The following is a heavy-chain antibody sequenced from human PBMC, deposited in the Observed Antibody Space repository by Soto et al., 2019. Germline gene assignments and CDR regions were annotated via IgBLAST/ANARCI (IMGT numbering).Heavy chain of an antibody. CDR3: ARHHASLFVSRGPPYFDY. J-gene: IGHJ4*02. D-gene: IGHD2-2*01. Sequence: PSETLSLTCTVSGGSISSSSYYWGWIRQPPGKGLEWIGSIYYSGSTYYNPSLKSRVTISVDTSKNQFSLKLSSVTAADTAVYYCARHHASLFVSRGPPYFDYWGQGTLVTVSS. CDR1: GGSISSSSYY. CDR2: IYYSGST. V-gene: IGHV4-39*01.